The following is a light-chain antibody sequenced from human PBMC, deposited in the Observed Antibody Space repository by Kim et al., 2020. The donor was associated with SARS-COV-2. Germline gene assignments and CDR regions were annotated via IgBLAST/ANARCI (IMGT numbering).Light chain of an antibody. J-gene: IGKJ5*01. Sequence: SPGERATLSCRASQTVTNRYLAWYQQKPGQTPRLLIYGASSRGSGIPDMCSGRGSGTDFTLTISGLETEDSAMYYCQQYGSSPITFGQGTRLEIK. CDR2: GAS. V-gene: IGKV3-20*01. CDR3: QQYGSSPIT. CDR1: QTVTNRY.